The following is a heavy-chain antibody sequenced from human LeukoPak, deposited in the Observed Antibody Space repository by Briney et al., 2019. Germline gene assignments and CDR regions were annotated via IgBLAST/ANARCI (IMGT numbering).Heavy chain of an antibody. V-gene: IGHV3-21*01. Sequence: GGSLRLSCAASGFTFSTYAMNWVRQAPGKGLEWVSCISSSSSYIYYANSVKGRFTISRDNAKNSLYLQMNSLRAEDTAVYYCVRDYENLTGSKTRFHYWGQGTLVTVSS. CDR2: ISSSSSYI. CDR3: VRDYENLTGSKTRFHY. CDR1: GFTFSTYA. D-gene: IGHD3-9*01. J-gene: IGHJ4*02.